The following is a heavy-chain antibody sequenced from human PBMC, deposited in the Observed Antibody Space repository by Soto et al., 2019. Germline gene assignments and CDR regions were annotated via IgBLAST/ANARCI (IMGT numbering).Heavy chain of an antibody. CDR3: ATVRMGQLERRMDY. D-gene: IGHD1-1*01. J-gene: IGHJ4*02. CDR2: FDPEDGET. V-gene: IGHV1-24*01. Sequence: GASVKVSCKASGYTLTELSMHWVRQAPGKGLEWMGGFDPEDGETIYAQKFQGRVTMTEDTSTDTAYRELSSLRSEDTAVYYCATVRMGQLERRMDYWGQGTLVTVSS. CDR1: GYTLTELS.